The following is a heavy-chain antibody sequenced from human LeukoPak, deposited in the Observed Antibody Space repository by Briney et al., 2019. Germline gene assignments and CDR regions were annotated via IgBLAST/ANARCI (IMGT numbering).Heavy chain of an antibody. CDR3: AILDYVWGSSLD. J-gene: IGHJ4*02. Sequence: SETLSLTCAVYGRSFSGYYWSWIRQPPGKGLEWIGEINHSGSTNYNPSLKSRVTISVDTSKNQFSLKLSSVTAADTAVYYCAILDYVWGSSLDWGQGTLVTVSS. D-gene: IGHD3-16*01. CDR2: INHSGST. CDR1: GRSFSGYY. V-gene: IGHV4-34*01.